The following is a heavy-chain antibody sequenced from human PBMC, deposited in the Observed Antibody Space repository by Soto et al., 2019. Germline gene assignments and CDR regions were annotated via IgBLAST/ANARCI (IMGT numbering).Heavy chain of an antibody. CDR2: ISGSGGST. CDR1: GFTFSSYA. CDR3: AKDGETIFGGVGSWFDP. Sequence: EVQLLESGGGLVQPGGSLRLSCAASGFTFSSYAMSWVRQAPGKGLGWVWAISGSGGSTNYAASVKGRFPISRDNSKNTLYLQMNSLRAEDTAVYYCAKDGETIFGGVGSWFDPWGQGTLVTVSS. D-gene: IGHD3-3*01. V-gene: IGHV3-23*01. J-gene: IGHJ5*02.